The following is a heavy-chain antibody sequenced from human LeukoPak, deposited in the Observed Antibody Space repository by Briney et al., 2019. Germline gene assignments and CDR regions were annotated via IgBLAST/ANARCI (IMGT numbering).Heavy chain of an antibody. CDR2: ISNNGGYT. D-gene: IGHD2-15*01. J-gene: IGHJ4*02. V-gene: IGHV3-23*01. Sequence: GGSLRLSCAASGFFFSDSAMAWVRQAPGKGLEWVSAISNNGGYTYYADSVQGRFTISRDNSKSTLCLQMNSLRAEDTAVYYCAKQLGYCSDGSCYFPYWGQGTLVTVSS. CDR1: GFFFSDSA. CDR3: AKQLGYCSDGSCYFPY.